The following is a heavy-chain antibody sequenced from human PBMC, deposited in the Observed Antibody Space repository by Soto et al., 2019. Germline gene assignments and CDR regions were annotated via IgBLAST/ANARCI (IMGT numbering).Heavy chain of an antibody. CDR3: ARLLSTVTADY. D-gene: IGHD4-17*01. CDR2: IYYSGST. Sequence: QLQLQESGPGLVKPSETLSLTCTVSGGSISSSSYYWGWIRQPPGKGLEWIGSIYYSGSTYYNPSLKSRVTISVDTSKNQFSLKLSSVTAADTAVYYCARLLSTVTADYWGQGTLVTVSS. CDR1: GGSISSSSYY. J-gene: IGHJ4*02. V-gene: IGHV4-39*01.